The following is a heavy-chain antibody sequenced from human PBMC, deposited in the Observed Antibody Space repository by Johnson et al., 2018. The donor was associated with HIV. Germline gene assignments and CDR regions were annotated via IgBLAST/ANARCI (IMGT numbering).Heavy chain of an antibody. CDR3: AKDRYYDSSGPDVFDI. CDR2: IWYDGSNK. CDR1: GFTFSSYG. V-gene: IGHV3-33*06. D-gene: IGHD3-22*01. Sequence: VQLVESGGGVVQPGRSLRLSCAASGFTFSSYGMHWVRQAPGKGLEWVAVIWYDGSNKYYADSVKGRFTISRDNSKNTLYLQMNSLRAEDTAVYYCAKDRYYDSSGPDVFDIWGQGTMVTVSS. J-gene: IGHJ3*02.